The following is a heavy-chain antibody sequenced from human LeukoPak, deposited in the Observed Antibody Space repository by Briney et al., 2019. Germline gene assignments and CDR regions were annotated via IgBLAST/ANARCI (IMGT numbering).Heavy chain of an antibody. V-gene: IGHV3-7*01. Sequence: GGSLRLSCAASGFTFSSYWMSWVRQAPGKGLEWVANIKQDGSEKYYVDSVKGRFTISRDNAKNSLYLQMNSLRDEDTAVYYCARVVGSDGYYYYYGMDVWGQGTTVTVSS. CDR1: GFTFSSYW. D-gene: IGHD2-21*01. J-gene: IGHJ6*02. CDR3: ARVVGSDGYYYYYGMDV. CDR2: IKQDGSEK.